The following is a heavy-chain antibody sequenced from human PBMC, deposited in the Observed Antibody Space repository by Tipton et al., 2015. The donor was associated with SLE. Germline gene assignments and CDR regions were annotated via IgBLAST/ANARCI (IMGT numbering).Heavy chain of an antibody. V-gene: IGHV4-34*01. J-gene: IGHJ5*02. CDR2: INHSGST. CDR3: ARFPDYDSSVP. Sequence: TLSLTCAVYGGSFSGYYWSWIRQPPGKGLEWIGEINHSGSTNYNPSLKSRVTISLDTSRKQFSLSLNSVTAADTAVYYCARFPDYDSSVPWGQGTLVTVSS. CDR1: GGSFSGYY. D-gene: IGHD3-22*01.